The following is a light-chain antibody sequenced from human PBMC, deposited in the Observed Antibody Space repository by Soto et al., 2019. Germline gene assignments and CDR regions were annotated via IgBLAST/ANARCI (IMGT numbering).Light chain of an antibody. CDR1: QIVNNY. J-gene: IGKJ5*01. CDR3: QQYGSSPIT. CDR2: DAS. V-gene: IGKV3-20*01. Sequence: EIVLTQSPVTLSLSPGERATLSFSASQIVNNYLALYQPKPGQAPRLLIYDASTRATGIPARFSGSGSGTDFTLTISRLEPEDFAVYYCQQYGSSPITFGQGTRLEIK.